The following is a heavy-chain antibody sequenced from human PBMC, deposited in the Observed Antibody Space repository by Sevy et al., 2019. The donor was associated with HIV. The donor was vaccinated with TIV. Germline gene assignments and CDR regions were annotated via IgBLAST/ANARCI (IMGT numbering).Heavy chain of an antibody. CDR3: ARDDEPDYYYFDMDV. J-gene: IGHJ6*02. V-gene: IGHV3-30-3*01. CDR2: ISYDGSNK. Sequence: GSLRLSCTASEFTFSSYAMHWVRQAPGKGLEWVAVISYDGSNKYYADSVKGRFTISRDNSKNTLYLQMDGLRAEDTALYYCARDDEPDYYYFDMDVWGQGTTVTVSS. CDR1: EFTFSSYA.